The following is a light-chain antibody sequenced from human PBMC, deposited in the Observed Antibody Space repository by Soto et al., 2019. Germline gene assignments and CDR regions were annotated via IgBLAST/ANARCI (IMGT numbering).Light chain of an antibody. CDR1: QGIRDD. CDR3: LHDYEFTFT. CDR2: SAS. V-gene: IGKV1-6*01. J-gene: IGKJ3*01. Sequence: AIQMTQSPSSLSASAGDRVTITCRASQGIRDDLAWYQQKPGKAPKLLIYSASSLPSGVPSRFSGSVSGTDFNLTISRLQTEDCATYVCLHDYEFTFTFGPGTKVDIK.